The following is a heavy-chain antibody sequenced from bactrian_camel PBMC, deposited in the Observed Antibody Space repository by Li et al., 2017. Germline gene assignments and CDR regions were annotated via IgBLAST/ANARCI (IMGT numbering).Heavy chain of an antibody. V-gene: IGHV3-2*01. D-gene: IGHD7*01. Sequence: QVQLVESGGGLVQPGGSLRLSCAASGFAFSSHYMSWVRQAPGKGLEWVSSIYNDASTRYYSDSVKGRFTVSRDNVENTMYLEMNNLKPEDTAMYSCAAGFPYGGDSCAGLLYSGHGTQVTVS. J-gene: IGHJ4*01. CDR1: GFAFSSHY. CDR2: IYNDASTR.